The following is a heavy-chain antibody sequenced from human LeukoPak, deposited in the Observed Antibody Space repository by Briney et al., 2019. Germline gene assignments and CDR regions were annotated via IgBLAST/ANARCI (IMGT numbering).Heavy chain of an antibody. J-gene: IGHJ4*02. CDR3: AKGNSIAVAAFFDY. D-gene: IGHD6-19*01. V-gene: IGHV3-43*01. Sequence: GGSLRLSCAASGFTFDDYTMSWDRQAPGKGLEWVALISWDGDNTYYADSVKGRFTISRDNSKNSLYLQMNSLRTDDTALYYCAKGNSIAVAAFFDYWGQGTLVTVSS. CDR2: ISWDGDNT. CDR1: GFTFDDYT.